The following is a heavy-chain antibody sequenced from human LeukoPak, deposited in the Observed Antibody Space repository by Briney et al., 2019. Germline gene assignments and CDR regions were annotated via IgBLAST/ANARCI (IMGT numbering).Heavy chain of an antibody. J-gene: IGHJ5*02. D-gene: IGHD2-15*01. V-gene: IGHV3-23*01. Sequence: WGSLTLSCGVSGCXFSSNTSSSFGHAPARGLLGGSAIVDSDGSTYYTPSVKGRLIISREHPKNTLYLKMNSLTAADTAVYYCATRGIVVVVAAKGHRPVADPWGEGTLVTVSS. CDR3: ATRGIVVVVAAKGHRPVADP. CDR2: IVDSDGST. CDR1: GCXFSSNT.